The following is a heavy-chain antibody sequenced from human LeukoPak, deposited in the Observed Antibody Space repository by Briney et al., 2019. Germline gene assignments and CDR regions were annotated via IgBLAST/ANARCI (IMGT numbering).Heavy chain of an antibody. D-gene: IGHD1-26*01. V-gene: IGHV4-38-2*01. Sequence: SETLSLTCAVSGYSISSGYYWGWIRQPPGKGLEWIGSIYHSGSTYYNPSLKSRVTISVDTSKNQFSLKLSSVTAADTAVYYCAGGTEWELERRVDYWGQGTLVTVSS. CDR2: IYHSGST. CDR1: GYSISSGYY. J-gene: IGHJ4*02. CDR3: AGGTEWELERRVDY.